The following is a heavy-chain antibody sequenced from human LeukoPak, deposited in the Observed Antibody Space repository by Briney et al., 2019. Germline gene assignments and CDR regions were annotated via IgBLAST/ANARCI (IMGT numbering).Heavy chain of an antibody. CDR3: ARWQQLVQEEPMSGY. V-gene: IGHV1-2*02. CDR1: GYTFTGYY. D-gene: IGHD6-13*01. J-gene: IGHJ4*02. Sequence: ASVKVSCKASGYTFTGYYMHWVRQAPGQGLEWMGWINPNSGGTNYAQKFQGRVTITRNTSISTAYMELSSLRSEDTAVYYCARWQQLVQEEPMSGYWGQGTLVTVSS. CDR2: INPNSGGT.